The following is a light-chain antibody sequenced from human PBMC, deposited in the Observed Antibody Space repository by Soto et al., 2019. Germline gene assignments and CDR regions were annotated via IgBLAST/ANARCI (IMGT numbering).Light chain of an antibody. CDR1: QSISSY. CDR2: AAS. CDR3: QQSYSTLIT. J-gene: IGKJ5*01. Sequence: DIQMTQSPSSLSASVGDRVTITCRASQSISSYLNRYQQKPGKAPKLLIYAASSLQSGVPSRFSGSGSGTDFTLTISSLQPEDFATYYCQQSYSTLITFGQGTRLEIK. V-gene: IGKV1-39*01.